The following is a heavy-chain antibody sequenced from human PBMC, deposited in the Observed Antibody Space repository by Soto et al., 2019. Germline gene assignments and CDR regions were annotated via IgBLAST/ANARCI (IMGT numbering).Heavy chain of an antibody. J-gene: IGHJ3*02. V-gene: IGHV3-30-3*01. CDR3: ARGDNAFDI. D-gene: IGHD3-9*01. CDR1: GFTFSSYA. Sequence: QVQLVESGRGVVQPGRSLRLSCAASGFTFSSYAMHWVRQAPGKGLEWVAVISYDGSNKYYADSAKGRFTISRDKSKNTLYLRMNSLRAEDTAVYYCARGDNAFDIWGQGTMVTVSS. CDR2: ISYDGSNK.